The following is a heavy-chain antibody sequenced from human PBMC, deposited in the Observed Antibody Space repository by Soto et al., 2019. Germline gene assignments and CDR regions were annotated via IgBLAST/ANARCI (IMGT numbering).Heavy chain of an antibody. V-gene: IGHV3-15*07. CDR2: IKSKTDGGTT. Sequence: GGSLRLSCAASGFTFSNVWMNWVRQAPGKGLEWVGRIKSKTDGGTTDYAAPVKGRFTISRDDSKNTLYLQMNSLKTEDTAVYYCTTNPEGYDSSGLYAFDIWGQGTMVTVSS. D-gene: IGHD3-22*01. J-gene: IGHJ3*02. CDR1: GFTFSNVW. CDR3: TTNPEGYDSSGLYAFDI.